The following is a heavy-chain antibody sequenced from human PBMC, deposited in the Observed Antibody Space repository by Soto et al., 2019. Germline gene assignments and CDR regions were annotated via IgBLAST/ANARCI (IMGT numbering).Heavy chain of an antibody. CDR1: GYPVTAYY. D-gene: IGHD3-3*01. V-gene: IGHV1-2*02. CDR3: ARGGGVGVAGSAAFDM. Sequence: QLHLVQSGAVVKKPGASVTVSCSASGYPVTAYYMHWVRQAPGRGLEWMGGINPATGAAKYTQTFQGRGTMTRDTSTSTVFMEPSGLTSEDTAVFYCARGGGVGVAGSAAFDMWGQGTLVTVSS. J-gene: IGHJ3*02. CDR2: INPATGAA.